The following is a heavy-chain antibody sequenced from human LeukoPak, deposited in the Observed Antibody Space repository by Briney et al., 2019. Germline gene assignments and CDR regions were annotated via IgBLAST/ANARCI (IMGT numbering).Heavy chain of an antibody. CDR1: GGSFSGYY. Sequence: PSETLSLTCAVYGGSFSGYYWSWIRQPPGKGLEWIGEINHSGSTNYNPSLKSRVTISIDTSKNQFSLKLSTVTAADTAVYYCARDRSSGLWLDAFDIWGQGTMVTVSS. CDR2: INHSGST. CDR3: ARDRSSGLWLDAFDI. D-gene: IGHD3-22*01. J-gene: IGHJ3*02. V-gene: IGHV4-34*01.